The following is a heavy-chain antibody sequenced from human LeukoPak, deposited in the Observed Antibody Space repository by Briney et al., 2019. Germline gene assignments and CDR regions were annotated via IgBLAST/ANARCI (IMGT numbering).Heavy chain of an antibody. CDR3: ARDGGSWMNWFDP. CDR1: GGSISSSSYY. D-gene: IGHD6-13*01. V-gene: IGHV4-39*07. Sequence: PSETLSLTCTVSGGSISSSSYYWGWIRQPPGKGLEWIGSIYYSGSTNYNPSLKSRVTISVDTSKNQFSLKLSSVTAADTAVYYCARDGGSWMNWFDPWGQGTLVTVSS. J-gene: IGHJ5*02. CDR2: IYYSGST.